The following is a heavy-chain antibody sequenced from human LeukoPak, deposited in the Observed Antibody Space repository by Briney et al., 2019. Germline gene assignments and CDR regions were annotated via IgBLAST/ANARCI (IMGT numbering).Heavy chain of an antibody. CDR3: ARAPGYDFWSGSRLGDV. CDR1: GYTFTSYD. Sequence: ASVKVSCKASGYTFTSYDINWVRQATGQGLEWMGWMNPNNGNTGYAQKFQGRVTMTRNTSISTAYMELSSLRSEDTAVYYCARAPGYDFWSGSRLGDVCGQGTTVTVSS. CDR2: MNPNNGNT. D-gene: IGHD3-3*01. J-gene: IGHJ6*02. V-gene: IGHV1-8*01.